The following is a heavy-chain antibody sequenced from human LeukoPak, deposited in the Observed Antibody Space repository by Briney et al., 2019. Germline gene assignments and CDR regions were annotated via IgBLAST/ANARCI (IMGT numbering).Heavy chain of an antibody. CDR3: ARSTVAGTCDY. V-gene: IGHV3-7*01. CDR2: MKQDGSEK. J-gene: IGHJ4*02. CDR1: GFTFSSYW. D-gene: IGHD6-19*01. Sequence: GGSLRLSCAASGFTFSSYWMSWVRQAPGKGLEWVANMKQDGSEKYYVDSVKGRFTISRDNAKNSLYLQMNSLRAEDTAVYYCARSTVAGTCDYWGQGTLVTVSS.